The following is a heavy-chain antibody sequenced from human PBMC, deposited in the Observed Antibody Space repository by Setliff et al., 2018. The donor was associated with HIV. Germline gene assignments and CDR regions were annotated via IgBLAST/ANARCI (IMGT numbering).Heavy chain of an antibody. CDR3: ARHFPSISLFFGDPGPFDR. V-gene: IGHV4-39*01. CDR2: IFNDGRT. CDR1: GGSISSGDYY. D-gene: IGHD3-10*01. Sequence: PSETLSLTCTVSGGSISSGDYYWSWIRQPPGKGLEWIGSIFNDGRTYYNPSLKSRVTIPMDTSTNQFSLKLTSVTAADTAVYFCARHFPSISLFFGDPGPFDRWGQGALVTVSS. J-gene: IGHJ4*02.